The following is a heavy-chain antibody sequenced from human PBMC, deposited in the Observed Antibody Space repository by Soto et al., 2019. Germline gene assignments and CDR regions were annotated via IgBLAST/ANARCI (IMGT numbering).Heavy chain of an antibody. J-gene: IGHJ6*03. Sequence: TSETLSLTCTVSGGSISSYYWSWIRQPPGKGLEWIGYIYYSGSTNYNPSLKSRVTISVDTSKNQFSLKLSSVTAADTAVYYCARGIVWSGYSYYYMDVWGKGTTVTVSS. CDR3: ARGIVWSGYSYYYMDV. CDR2: IYYSGST. V-gene: IGHV4-59*01. D-gene: IGHD3-3*01. CDR1: GGSISSYY.